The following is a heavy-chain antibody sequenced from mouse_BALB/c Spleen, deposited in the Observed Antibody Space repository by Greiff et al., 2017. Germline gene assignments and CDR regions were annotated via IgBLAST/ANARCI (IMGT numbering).Heavy chain of an antibody. CDR2: INPSTGYT. Sequence: QVQLKESGAELAKPGASVKMSCKASGYTFTSYWMHWVKQRPGQGLEWIGYINPSTGYTEYNQKFKDKATLTADKSSSTAYMQLSSLTSEDSAVYYCARRGDYGSVFDYWGQGTTLTVSS. CDR1: GYTFTSYW. J-gene: IGHJ2*01. CDR3: ARRGDYGSVFDY. V-gene: IGHV1-7*01. D-gene: IGHD1-1*01.